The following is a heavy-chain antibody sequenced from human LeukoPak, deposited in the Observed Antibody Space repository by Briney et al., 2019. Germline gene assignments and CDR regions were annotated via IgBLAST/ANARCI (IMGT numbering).Heavy chain of an antibody. Sequence: GGSLRLSCAASGFTFSSYSMNWVRQAPGKGLEWVSGISWNSGSIGYADSVKGRFTISRDNAKNSLYLQMNSLRAEDTALYYCAKDISYSSGLDAFDIWGQGTMVTVSS. V-gene: IGHV3-9*01. CDR3: AKDISYSSGLDAFDI. CDR2: ISWNSGSI. J-gene: IGHJ3*02. D-gene: IGHD6-19*01. CDR1: GFTFSSYS.